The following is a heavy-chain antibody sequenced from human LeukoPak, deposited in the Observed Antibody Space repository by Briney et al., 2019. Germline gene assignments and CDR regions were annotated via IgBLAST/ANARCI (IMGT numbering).Heavy chain of an antibody. CDR1: GYTFTSYG. J-gene: IGHJ4*02. Sequence: ASVKVSCKASGYTFTSYGISWVRQAPGQGLEWMGWISAYNGNANYAQKLQGRVTMTTDTSTSTAYMELRSLRSDDTAVYYCARDHLVRGSFDYWGRGTLVTVSS. V-gene: IGHV1-18*01. CDR2: ISAYNGNA. CDR3: ARDHLVRGSFDY. D-gene: IGHD6-6*01.